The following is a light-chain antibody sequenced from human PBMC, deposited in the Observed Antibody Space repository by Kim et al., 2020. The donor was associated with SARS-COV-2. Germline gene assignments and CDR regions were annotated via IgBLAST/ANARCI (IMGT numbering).Light chain of an antibody. CDR1: QSISRW. Sequence: SASVGDRVTITCRASQSISRWFAWYQQKPGKAPKLLIYDASSLESGVPSRFSGSGSGTQFTLTISSLQPDDFATYYCQQYSTFSYNIGQGTKLEI. V-gene: IGKV1-5*01. CDR2: DAS. CDR3: QQYSTFSYN. J-gene: IGKJ2*01.